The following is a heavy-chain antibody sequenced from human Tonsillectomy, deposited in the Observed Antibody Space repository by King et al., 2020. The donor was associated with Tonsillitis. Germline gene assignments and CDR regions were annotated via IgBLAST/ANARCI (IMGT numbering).Heavy chain of an antibody. J-gene: IGHJ3*01. Sequence: QLVQSGAEVKKPGESLKISCKGSGYSFTKYWIAWVRQMPGKGLEWMGIVYPGYSDTRYSPSFQGQVTISTDKSISTANLQWSSLKASDAAMYYCARHSADFSSGADAFNLWGQGTMVTVAP. CDR2: VYPGYSDT. D-gene: IGHD6-19*01. CDR3: ARHSADFSSGADAFNL. CDR1: GYSFTKYW. V-gene: IGHV5-51*01.